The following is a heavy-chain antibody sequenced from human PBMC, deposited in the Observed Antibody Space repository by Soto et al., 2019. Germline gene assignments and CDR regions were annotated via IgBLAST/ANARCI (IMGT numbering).Heavy chain of an antibody. V-gene: IGHV1-18*01. CDR1: GYTFTRSG. J-gene: IGHJ6*02. Sequence: GASVKVSCKASGYTFTRSGISWVRQAPGQGLEWLGWINPDNGNTNYAQHLQGRVSFTTDTSTSTAYMELRSLRSEDTAVYYCARDRYFGSGSYTLYRLSVWGQGTTVTVSS. CDR2: INPDNGNT. D-gene: IGHD3-10*01. CDR3: ARDRYFGSGSYTLYRLSV.